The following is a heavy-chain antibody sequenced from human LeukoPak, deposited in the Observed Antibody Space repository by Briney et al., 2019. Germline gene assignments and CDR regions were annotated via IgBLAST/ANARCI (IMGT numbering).Heavy chain of an antibody. D-gene: IGHD2-15*01. CDR1: GGSISSGGYS. Sequence: SETLSLTCAVSGGSISSGGYSWSWIRQPPGKGLEWIGYIYHSGSTYYNPSLKSRVTISVDRSKNQFSLKLSSVTAADTAVYYCARAGCSGGSCYSAHYYYYGMDVWGQGTTVTVSS. J-gene: IGHJ6*02. CDR2: IYHSGST. V-gene: IGHV4-30-2*01. CDR3: ARAGCSGGSCYSAHYYYYGMDV.